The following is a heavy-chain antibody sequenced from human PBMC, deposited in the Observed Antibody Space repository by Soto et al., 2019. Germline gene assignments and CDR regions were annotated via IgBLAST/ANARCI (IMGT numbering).Heavy chain of an antibody. CDR3: ARYSNSVADY. Sequence: SGGGLVQPGGSLRLSCAASGFTFSNYAMHWVRQAPGKGLEYVSAISSNGGSTYYANSVKGRFTISRDNSKNTLYLQMGSLRAEDMAVYYCARYSNSVADYWGQGTLVTVSS. CDR1: GFTFSNYA. V-gene: IGHV3-64*01. J-gene: IGHJ4*02. CDR2: ISSNGGST. D-gene: IGHD6-13*01.